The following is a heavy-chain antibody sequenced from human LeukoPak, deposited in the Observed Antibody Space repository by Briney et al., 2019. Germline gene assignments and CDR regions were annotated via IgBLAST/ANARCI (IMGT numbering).Heavy chain of an antibody. CDR1: GGTFSSYA. CDR2: IIPILGIA. D-gene: IGHD6-13*01. J-gene: IGHJ4*02. Sequence: ASVKVSCKASGGTFSSYAISWVRQAPGQGLEWMGRIIPILGIANYAQKFQGRVTITADKSTSTAYVELSSLRSEDTAVYYCARVGYSSRWSLSPPNDYWGQGTLVTVSS. CDR3: ARVGYSSRWSLSPPNDY. V-gene: IGHV1-69*04.